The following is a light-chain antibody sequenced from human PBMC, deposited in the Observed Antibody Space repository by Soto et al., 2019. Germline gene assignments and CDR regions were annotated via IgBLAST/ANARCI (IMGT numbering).Light chain of an antibody. CDR3: QHRSDWPPRLT. CDR1: GGVSGS. J-gene: IGKJ4*01. V-gene: IGKV3-11*01. CDR2: DQS. Sequence: EIVLTQSPATLSLSPGEGPPFSSGPSGGVSGSLAWYQQKPGQAPRPLTYDQSYRAPGIPARFSGSGSGTDFTLTISSLEPEDFAVYYCQHRSDWPPRLTFGGGTKVEIK.